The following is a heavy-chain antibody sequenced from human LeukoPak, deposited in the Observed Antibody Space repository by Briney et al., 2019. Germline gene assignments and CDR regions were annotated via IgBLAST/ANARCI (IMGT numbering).Heavy chain of an antibody. Sequence: ASVKVSCKASGYTFTSYDINWVRQATGQGLEWMGWMNPNSGNTGYAQKFQGRVTMTRNTSISTAYMELNSLRSEDTAVYYCARSGYDWYYFDYWGQGTLVTVSS. CDR2: MNPNSGNT. CDR1: GYTFTSYD. V-gene: IGHV1-8*01. CDR3: ARSGYDWYYFDY. D-gene: IGHD5-12*01. J-gene: IGHJ4*02.